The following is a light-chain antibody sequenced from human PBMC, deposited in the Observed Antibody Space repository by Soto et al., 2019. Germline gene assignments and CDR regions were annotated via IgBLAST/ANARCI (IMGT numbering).Light chain of an antibody. CDR3: QQSYSTLLT. J-gene: IGKJ4*01. Sequence: DIQMTQSPSSLSASVGDRVTITCRASQSISSYLNLYQQKPGKAPTLLIYAASSLQSGVPSRFSGSGSGTDFTLSISSLQPEDFATYYCQQSYSTLLTFGGGTKVEIK. CDR2: AAS. CDR1: QSISSY. V-gene: IGKV1-39*01.